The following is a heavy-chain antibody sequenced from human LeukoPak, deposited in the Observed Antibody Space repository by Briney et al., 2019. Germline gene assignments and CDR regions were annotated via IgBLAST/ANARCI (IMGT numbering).Heavy chain of an antibody. Sequence: GGSLRLSCAASGFTFSSYAMRWVRQAPGKGLEWVSDISGSGDRTNYADSVKGRFTISRDNSKNTLYLQMNSLRAEDTAVYYCARGYCSGTACDLDYWGQGTLVTVSS. CDR2: ISGSGDRT. J-gene: IGHJ4*02. D-gene: IGHD2-15*01. CDR3: ARGYCSGTACDLDY. V-gene: IGHV3-23*01. CDR1: GFTFSSYA.